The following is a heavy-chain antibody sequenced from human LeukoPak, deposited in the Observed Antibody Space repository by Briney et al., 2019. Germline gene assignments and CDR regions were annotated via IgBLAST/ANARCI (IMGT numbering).Heavy chain of an antibody. J-gene: IGHJ5*02. CDR1: GFTFSSYE. Sequence: GGSLRLSCAASGFTFSSYEMNWVRQAPGKGLEWVSYISSSGSTIYYADSVKGRFTISRDNAKNSLYLQMNSLRAEDTAVYYCARGDYSGNWFDPWGQGTLATVSS. V-gene: IGHV3-48*03. CDR3: ARGDYSGNWFDP. D-gene: IGHD4-17*01. CDR2: ISSSGSTI.